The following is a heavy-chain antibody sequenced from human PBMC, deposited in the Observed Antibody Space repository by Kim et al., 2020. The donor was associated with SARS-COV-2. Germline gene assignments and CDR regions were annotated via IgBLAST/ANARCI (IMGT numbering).Heavy chain of an antibody. D-gene: IGHD2-21*02. CDR2: INPNSGGT. CDR1: GYTFTGYY. CDR3: ARDGVRGDLFTNYFDY. Sequence: ASVKVSCKASGYTFTGYYMHWVRQTPGQGLEWMGWINPNSGGTNYAQKFQGRVTMTRDTSISTAYMELSRLRSDDTAVYYCARDGVRGDLFTNYFDYWGQGTLVTVSS. V-gene: IGHV1-2*02. J-gene: IGHJ4*02.